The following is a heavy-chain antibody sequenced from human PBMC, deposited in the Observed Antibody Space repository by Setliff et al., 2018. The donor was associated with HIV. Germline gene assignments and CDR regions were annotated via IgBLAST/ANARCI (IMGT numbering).Heavy chain of an antibody. V-gene: IGHV1-8*01. Sequence: GASVKVSCKASGYTFTTHDNTHDINWVRQAPGQGLEWMGWMSPNSDNRGYAQNFQGRVTMTEDTSTDTAYMELSSLRSEDTAFYYCTTDGSYDILTGPTPGAFDIWGQGTMVTVSS. CDR3: TTDGSYDILTGPTPGAFDI. CDR2: MSPNSDNR. D-gene: IGHD3-9*01. J-gene: IGHJ3*02. CDR1: GYTFTTHD.